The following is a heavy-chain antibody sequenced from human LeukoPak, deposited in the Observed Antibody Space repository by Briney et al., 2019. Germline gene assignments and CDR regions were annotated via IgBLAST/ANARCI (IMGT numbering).Heavy chain of an antibody. CDR1: GCSISSGYY. Sequence: PSETLSLTCTVSGCSISSGYYWGWIRQPPGKGLEWIGSIYHSGSTYYNPSLKSRVTISVDTSKNQFSLKLSSVTAADTAVYYCARVGIVGATGWFDPWGQGTLVTVSS. D-gene: IGHD1-26*01. J-gene: IGHJ5*02. CDR2: IYHSGST. CDR3: ARVGIVGATGWFDP. V-gene: IGHV4-38-2*02.